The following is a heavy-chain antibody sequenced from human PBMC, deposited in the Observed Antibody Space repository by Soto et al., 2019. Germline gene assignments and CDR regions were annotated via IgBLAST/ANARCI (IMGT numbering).Heavy chain of an antibody. CDR1: GDSISSGGYY. D-gene: IGHD3-22*01. Sequence: PSETLSLTCTVSGDSISSGGYYWSWIRQHPGKGLEWIGYIYYSGTTYYNPSLESRVTISADTSENQFSLRVNSVTVADTAVYYCVSTYYTGSSGSFDYWGQGTLVTVSS. CDR2: IYYSGTT. V-gene: IGHV4-31*03. J-gene: IGHJ4*02. CDR3: VSTYYTGSSGSFDY.